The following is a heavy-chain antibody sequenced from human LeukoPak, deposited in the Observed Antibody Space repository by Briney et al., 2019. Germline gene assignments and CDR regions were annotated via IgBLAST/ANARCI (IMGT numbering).Heavy chain of an antibody. CDR1: GFTFSSYA. V-gene: IGHV3-23*01. Sequence: GGSLRLSCPVSGFTFSSYAMSWVRQAPGRGLEWVSVISTSGESAYYADSVKGRFTISRDNSKSTLYLQMNSLRAEDTALYYCAKEGGRFLEWLLGDYWGQGTLVTVSS. D-gene: IGHD3-3*01. CDR3: AKEGGRFLEWLLGDY. J-gene: IGHJ4*02. CDR2: ISTSGESA.